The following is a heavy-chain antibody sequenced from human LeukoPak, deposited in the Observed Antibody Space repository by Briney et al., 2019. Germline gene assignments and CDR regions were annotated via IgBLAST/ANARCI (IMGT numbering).Heavy chain of an antibody. CDR1: GFTFSSYS. CDR3: ARVKGGIAAAGNYFDY. D-gene: IGHD6-13*01. Sequence: GGSLRLSCAASGFTFSSYSMNWVRQAPGKGLEWVSYISSSSSTIYYADSVKGRITISRDNSKNTLHLQMNSLRTEDTAVYYCARVKGGIAAAGNYFDYWGQGTLVTVSS. CDR2: ISSSSSTI. J-gene: IGHJ4*02. V-gene: IGHV3-48*01.